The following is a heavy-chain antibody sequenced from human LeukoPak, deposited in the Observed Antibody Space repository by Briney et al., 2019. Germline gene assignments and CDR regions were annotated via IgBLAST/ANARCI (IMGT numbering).Heavy chain of an antibody. D-gene: IGHD2-2*01. CDR3: ATPAKGAYFYYYMDV. Sequence: GSVKVSCKASVYTFPNYGFTWVRQAPGQGLEWMGWISSYNGNTQYAQNFQGRLTLTTDTSTNTAYMDLRSLRSNDTAVYYCATPAKGAYFYYYMDVWGAGTTVTVSS. J-gene: IGHJ6*03. V-gene: IGHV1-18*01. CDR2: ISSYNGNT. CDR1: VYTFPNYG.